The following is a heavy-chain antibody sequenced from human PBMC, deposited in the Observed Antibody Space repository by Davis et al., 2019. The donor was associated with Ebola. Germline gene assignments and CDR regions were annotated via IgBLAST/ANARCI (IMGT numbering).Heavy chain of an antibody. CDR2: IWYDGSNK. Sequence: PGGSLRLSCAASGFTFSSYGMHWVRQAPGKGLEWVAVIWYDGSNKYYADSVKGRFTISRDNSKNTLYLQMNSLRAEDTAVYYCARDPSDIVVVPAARPLREFGVADYWGQGTLVTVSS. CDR1: GFTFSSYG. D-gene: IGHD2-2*01. CDR3: ARDPSDIVVVPAARPLREFGVADY. J-gene: IGHJ4*02. V-gene: IGHV3-33*01.